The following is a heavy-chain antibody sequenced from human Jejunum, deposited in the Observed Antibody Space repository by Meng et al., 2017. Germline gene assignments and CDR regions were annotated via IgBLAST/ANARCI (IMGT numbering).Heavy chain of an antibody. CDR3: ASHTWGLYFFEF. CDR1: GYTFTDNA. Sequence: QGRLGQSGAGVKEPGASVSLSCKAYGYTFTDNAGHWVSQAPGQGLEWMGWINAANGDTKYSLKFQERITITRDTFARTAYMGLRSLESEDTAVYYCASHTWGLYFFEFWGQGTLVTVSS. J-gene: IGHJ4*02. V-gene: IGHV1-3*01. CDR2: INAANGDT. D-gene: IGHD1-26*01.